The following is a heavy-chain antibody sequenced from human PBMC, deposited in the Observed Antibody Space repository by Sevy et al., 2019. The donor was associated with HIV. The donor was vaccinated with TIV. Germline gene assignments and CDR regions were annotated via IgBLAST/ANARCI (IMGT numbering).Heavy chain of an antibody. J-gene: IGHJ6*03. CDR3: GKGGGGHYDPDEIGYYFYYYNMDV. CDR1: GFSFDSYG. Sequence: GGCLRLSCAVSGFSFDSYGMTWVRQAPGKGLEWVSGISGSGTRTYYADTVKGRFSISRDNSKNRLYLQMNSLRSEDTAIYYCGKGGGGHYDPDEIGYYFYYYNMDVWGKGTTVTVSS. D-gene: IGHD3-22*01. V-gene: IGHV3-23*01. CDR2: ISGSGTRT.